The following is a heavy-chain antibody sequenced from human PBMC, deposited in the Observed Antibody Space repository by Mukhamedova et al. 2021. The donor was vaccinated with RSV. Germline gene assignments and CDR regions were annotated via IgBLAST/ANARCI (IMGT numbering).Heavy chain of an antibody. Sequence: VRQAPGKGLEWVSSISSSSSYIYYADSVKGRFTISRDNAKNSLYLQMNSLRAEDTAVYYCARDKVQRIALAGTLDYWGQGTLVTV. CDR3: ARDKVQRIALAGTLDY. J-gene: IGHJ4*02. V-gene: IGHV3-21*01. D-gene: IGHD6-19*01. CDR2: ISSSSSYI.